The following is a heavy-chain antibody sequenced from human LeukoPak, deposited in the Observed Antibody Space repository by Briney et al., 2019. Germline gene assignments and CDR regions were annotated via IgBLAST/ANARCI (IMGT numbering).Heavy chain of an antibody. CDR3: ARDRVYIAAAGTPPYYYGMDV. V-gene: IGHV1-46*01. J-gene: IGHJ6*02. CDR2: INPSGGST. CDR1: GYTFTSYY. D-gene: IGHD6-13*01. Sequence: GASVKVSCKASGYTFTSYYMRWVRQAPGQGLEWMGIINPSGGSTSYAQKFQGRVTMTRDTSTSTVYMELSSLRSEDTAVYYCARDRVYIAAAGTPPYYYGMDVWGQGTTVTVSS.